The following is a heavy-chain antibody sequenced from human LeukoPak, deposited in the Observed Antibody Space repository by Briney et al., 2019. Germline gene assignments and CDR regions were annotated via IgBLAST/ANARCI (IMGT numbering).Heavy chain of an antibody. D-gene: IGHD2-2*02. CDR1: GGSISSYY. Sequence: SETLSLTCTVSGGSISSYYWSWIRQPPGKGLGWIGYIYYSGSTNYNPSLKSRVTISVDTSKNQFSLKLSSVTAADTAVYYCARHAYPWYYYYGMDVWGQGTTVTVSS. J-gene: IGHJ6*02. CDR3: ARHAYPWYYYYGMDV. V-gene: IGHV4-59*08. CDR2: IYYSGST.